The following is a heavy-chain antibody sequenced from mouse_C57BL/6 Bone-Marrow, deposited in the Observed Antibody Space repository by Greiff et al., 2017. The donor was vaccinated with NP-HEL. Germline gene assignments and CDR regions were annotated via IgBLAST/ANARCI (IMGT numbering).Heavy chain of an antibody. V-gene: IGHV1-7*01. CDR3: ARRGGNYYGSSYPFAY. CDR2: INPSSGYT. J-gene: IGHJ3*01. CDR1: GYTFTSYW. D-gene: IGHD1-1*01. Sequence: QVHVKQSGAELAKPGASVKLSCKASGYTFTSYWMHWVKQRPGQGLEWIGYINPSSGYTKYNQKFKDKATLTADKSSSTAYMQLSSLTYEDSAVYYCARRGGNYYGSSYPFAYWGQGTLVTVSA.